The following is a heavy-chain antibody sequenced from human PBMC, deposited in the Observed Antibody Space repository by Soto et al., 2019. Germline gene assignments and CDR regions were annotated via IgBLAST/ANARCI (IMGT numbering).Heavy chain of an antibody. CDR3: ARERPDGARLDP. D-gene: IGHD6-6*01. Sequence: QVQLQESGPGLVKPSQTLSLTCTVSGGSISSGDYYWSWIRQPPGKGLEWIGYIYYSGRTYYSPSLKSRVTISVDTSTNQFSLKLSSVTAADTAVYYCARERPDGARLDPWGQGTLVTVSS. CDR1: GGSISSGDYY. V-gene: IGHV4-30-4*01. J-gene: IGHJ5*02. CDR2: IYYSGRT.